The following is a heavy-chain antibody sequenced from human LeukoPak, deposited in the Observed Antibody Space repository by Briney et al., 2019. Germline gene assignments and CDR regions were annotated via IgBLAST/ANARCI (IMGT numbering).Heavy chain of an antibody. Sequence: GGSLRLSCAASGFTFSSYGMHWVRQAPGKGLEWVAVISYDGSNKYYADSVKGRFTISRDNSKNTLFLQMNSLRTEDTAVFYCASETEYYFHYRGQGTLVTVSA. CDR1: GFTFSSYG. D-gene: IGHD2-21*02. V-gene: IGHV3-30*03. CDR3: ASETEYYFHY. J-gene: IGHJ4*02. CDR2: ISYDGSNK.